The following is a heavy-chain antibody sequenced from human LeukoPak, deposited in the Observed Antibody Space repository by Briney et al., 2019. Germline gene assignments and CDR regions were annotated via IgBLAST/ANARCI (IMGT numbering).Heavy chain of an antibody. J-gene: IGHJ4*02. CDR1: GFTFSSYA. D-gene: IGHD2-15*01. CDR2: ISSSSSYI. Sequence: GGSLRLSCAASGFTFSSYAMSWVRQAPGKGLEWVSSISSSSSYIYYADSVKGRFTISRDNAKNSLYLQMNSLRAEDTAVYYCARVLYEVAPDYWGQGTLVTVSS. V-gene: IGHV3-21*01. CDR3: ARVLYEVAPDY.